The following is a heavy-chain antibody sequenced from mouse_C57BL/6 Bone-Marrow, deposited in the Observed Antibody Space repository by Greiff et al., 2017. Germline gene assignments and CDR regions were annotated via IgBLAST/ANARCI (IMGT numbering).Heavy chain of an antibody. V-gene: IGHV14-4*01. CDR1: GFNIKDDY. CDR3: SLYDDYAWFAY. J-gene: IGHJ3*01. Sequence: VQLQQSGAELVRPGASVKLSCTASGFNIKDDYMHWVKQRPEQGLEWIGWIDPENGDTEYASKFQGKATITADTSSNTAYLQLSSLTSEDTAVYYCSLYDDYAWFAYWGQGTLVTVSA. D-gene: IGHD2-4*01. CDR2: IDPENGDT.